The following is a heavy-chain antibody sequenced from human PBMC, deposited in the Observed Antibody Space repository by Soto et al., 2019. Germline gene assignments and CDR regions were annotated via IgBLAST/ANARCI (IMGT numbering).Heavy chain of an antibody. D-gene: IGHD3-10*01. Sequence: QVQLVESGGGVVQPGRSLRLSCAASGFTFSSYGMHWVRQAPGKGLEWVAVIWYDGSNKYYADSVKGRFTISRDNSKNTLYLKMNSLRAEDTAVYYCARDEGLGVNYSYYAMDVWGQGTTVTVSS. CDR2: IWYDGSNK. J-gene: IGHJ6*02. CDR1: GFTFSSYG. CDR3: ARDEGLGVNYSYYAMDV. V-gene: IGHV3-33*01.